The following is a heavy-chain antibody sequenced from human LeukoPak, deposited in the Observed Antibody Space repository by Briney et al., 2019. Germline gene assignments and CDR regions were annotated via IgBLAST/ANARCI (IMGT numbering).Heavy chain of an antibody. V-gene: IGHV3-53*01. J-gene: IGHJ4*02. D-gene: IGHD6-13*01. Sequence: GGSLRLSCAASGFTVSSNYMSRVRQAPGKGLEWVSVIYSDGSTYYADSVKGRFTISRDNSKNTLFLQMNSLRAEDTAVYYCAKDRAQQLVLDFWGQGTLVTVSS. CDR3: AKDRAQQLVLDF. CDR2: IYSDGST. CDR1: GFTVSSNY.